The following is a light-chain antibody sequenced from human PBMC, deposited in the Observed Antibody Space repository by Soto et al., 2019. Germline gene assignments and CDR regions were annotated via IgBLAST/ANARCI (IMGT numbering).Light chain of an antibody. CDR1: QSVKSN. Sequence: EVVLTQSPATLSVSPGERGTLSCRASQSVKSNLAWYQQKPGQAPSLLIYDASNRATGIPARFSGSGSGTEFTLTISSLQSEDFAIYYCQQYHIWLTFGGGTKVEIK. J-gene: IGKJ4*01. V-gene: IGKV3-15*01. CDR3: QQYHIWLT. CDR2: DAS.